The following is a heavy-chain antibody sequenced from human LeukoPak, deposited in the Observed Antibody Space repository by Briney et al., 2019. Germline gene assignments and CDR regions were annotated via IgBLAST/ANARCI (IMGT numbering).Heavy chain of an antibody. CDR3: ARGSIVVVPAAEGGMDV. V-gene: IGHV4-34*01. CDR1: GGSFSGYY. D-gene: IGHD2-2*01. Sequence: SETLSLTCAVYGGSFSGYYWSWIRQPPGKGLEWIGEINHSGSTNYNPSLKSRVTISVDTSKNQFSLKQSSVTAADTAVYYCARGSIVVVPAAEGGMDVWGKGTTVTVSS. CDR2: INHSGST. J-gene: IGHJ6*04.